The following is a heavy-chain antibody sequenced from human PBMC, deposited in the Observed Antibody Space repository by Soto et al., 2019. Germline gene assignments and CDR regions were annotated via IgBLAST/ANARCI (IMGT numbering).Heavy chain of an antibody. CDR1: GGTFSSYA. Sequence: ASVKVSCKASGGTFSSYAISWVRQAPGQGLEWMGGIIPIFGTANYAQKFQGRVTITADESTSTAYMELSSLRSEDTAVYYCARNLGYCGGDCYFDYWGQGTLVTVSS. J-gene: IGHJ4*02. D-gene: IGHD2-21*01. CDR2: IIPIFGTA. CDR3: ARNLGYCGGDCYFDY. V-gene: IGHV1-69*13.